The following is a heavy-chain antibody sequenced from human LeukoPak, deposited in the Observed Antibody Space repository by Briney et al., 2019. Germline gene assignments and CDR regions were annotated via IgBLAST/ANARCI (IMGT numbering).Heavy chain of an antibody. D-gene: IGHD3-10*01. Sequence: GGSLRLSCAASGFTFSSYGMPWVRQAPGKGLEWVAVIWYDGSNKYYADSVKGRFTISRDNSKNTLYLQMNSLRAEDTAVYYCARDSDYYGSGSGPDIWGQGTMVTVSS. CDR2: IWYDGSNK. J-gene: IGHJ3*02. CDR3: ARDSDYYGSGSGPDI. V-gene: IGHV3-33*01. CDR1: GFTFSSYG.